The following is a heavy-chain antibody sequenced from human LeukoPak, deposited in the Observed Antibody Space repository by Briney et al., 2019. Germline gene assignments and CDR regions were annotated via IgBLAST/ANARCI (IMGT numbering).Heavy chain of an antibody. J-gene: IGHJ4*02. CDR3: ARAGGSWFPAIDY. CDR1: GGSISSYY. V-gene: IGHV4-59*01. Sequence: SETLSLTCTVSGGSISSYYWSWIRQPPGKGLEWIGYIYYSGSTNYNPSLKSRVTISVDTSKNQFSLKLSSVTAADTAVYYCARAGGSWFPAIDYWGQGTLVTVSS. D-gene: IGHD6-13*01. CDR2: IYYSGST.